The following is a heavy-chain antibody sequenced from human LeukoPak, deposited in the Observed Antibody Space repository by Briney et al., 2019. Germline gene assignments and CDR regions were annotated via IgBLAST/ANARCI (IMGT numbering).Heavy chain of an antibody. D-gene: IGHD3-10*01. CDR2: IWYDGSNK. Sequence: GGSLRLSCAASGFTFSSYGMHWGRQAPGKGREWVAVIWYDGSNKYYADSVKGRFTISRDNSKNTLYLQMNSLRAEDTAVYYCARALTGEFGDYWGRGTLVTVSS. V-gene: IGHV3-33*01. J-gene: IGHJ4*02. CDR1: GFTFSSYG. CDR3: ARALTGEFGDY.